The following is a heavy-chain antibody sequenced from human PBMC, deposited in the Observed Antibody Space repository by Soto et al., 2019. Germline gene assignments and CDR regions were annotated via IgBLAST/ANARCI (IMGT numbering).Heavy chain of an antibody. CDR2: MQPRTGGT. D-gene: IGHD1-26*01. Sequence: QAQLVQSGAEVRQPGASLKVSCKASGYSFPSLDINWVRQTPGQGLEWMGWMQPRTGGTGYAQKFEGRVTMTRDTSINTAYMELTTLTSDDTAFYYCARGVSAGVDYWGQGTLVTVSS. CDR1: GYSFPSLD. J-gene: IGHJ4*02. CDR3: ARGVSAGVDY. V-gene: IGHV1-8*01.